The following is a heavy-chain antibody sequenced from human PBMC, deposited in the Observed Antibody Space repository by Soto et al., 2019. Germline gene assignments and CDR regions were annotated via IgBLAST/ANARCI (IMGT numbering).Heavy chain of an antibody. J-gene: IGHJ6*03. Sequence: GGSLRLSCAASGFTFSNAWMSWVRQAPGKGLEWVGRIKSKTDGGTTDDAAPVKGRITISKDDSKNTLYLQMNSLKTEDTAVYYCTTVSPLTIFGVVHHYYYYMDVWGKGTTVTVSS. CDR3: TTVSPLTIFGVVHHYYYYMDV. CDR1: GFTFSNAW. V-gene: IGHV3-15*01. CDR2: IKSKTDGGTT. D-gene: IGHD3-3*01.